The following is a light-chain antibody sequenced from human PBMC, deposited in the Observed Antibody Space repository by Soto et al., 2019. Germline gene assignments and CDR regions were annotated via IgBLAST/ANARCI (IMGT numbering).Light chain of an antibody. CDR1: QSVRSNY. CDR2: DVS. CDR3: QQYNNWPPWT. Sequence: EIVLTQSPGTLSLSLWERATLSCRASQSVRSNYFAWYQQKPGQAPRLLIYDVSNRATGIPARFSGSGSGTEFTLTISSLQSEDFAVYYCQQYNNWPPWTFGQGTKVDIK. J-gene: IGKJ1*01. V-gene: IGKV3D-15*01.